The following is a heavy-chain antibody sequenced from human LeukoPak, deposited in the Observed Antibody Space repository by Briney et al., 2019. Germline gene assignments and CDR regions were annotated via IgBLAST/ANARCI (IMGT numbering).Heavy chain of an antibody. V-gene: IGHV4-39*07. D-gene: IGHD7-27*01. J-gene: IGHJ4*02. CDR1: GVSISSSNSY. CDR2: IYYSGNT. CDR3: ASRKLGTDY. Sequence: SETLSLTCTVSGVSISSSNSYWGWIRQPPGKGLEWIGSIYYSGNTYYNPSLKSRVTISADTSKNQFSLKLISVTAADTAVYYCASRKLGTDYWGQGTLVTVSS.